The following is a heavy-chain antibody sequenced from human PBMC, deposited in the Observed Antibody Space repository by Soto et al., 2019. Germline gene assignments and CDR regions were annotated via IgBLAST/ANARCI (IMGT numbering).Heavy chain of an antibody. CDR3: ERGGYCRSNSCIFSNAFDI. CDR2: IWYDGSNK. Sequence: GGSLRLSCAASGFTFSSYGMHWVRQAPGKGLEWVAVIWYDGSNKYYADSVKGRFTISRDNSKNTLYLQMNRLRAEDTAVYYCERGGYCRSNSCIFSNAFDIWGQGTMVTV. V-gene: IGHV3-33*01. CDR1: GFTFSSYG. J-gene: IGHJ3*02. D-gene: IGHD2-2*01.